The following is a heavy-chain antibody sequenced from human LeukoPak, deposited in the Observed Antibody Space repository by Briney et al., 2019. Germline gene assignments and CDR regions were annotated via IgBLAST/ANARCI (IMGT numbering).Heavy chain of an antibody. CDR3: ARFIVLLWFGELYGMDV. J-gene: IGHJ6*02. CDR2: ISAYNGNT. Sequence: GASVKVSCKASGYTFTSYGISWVRQAPGQGLEWMGWISAYNGNTNYAQKLQGRVTMTTDTSTSTAYMELRSLRSDDTAVYYCARFIVLLWFGELYGMDVWGQGTTVTVSS. V-gene: IGHV1-18*01. D-gene: IGHD3-10*01. CDR1: GYTFTSYG.